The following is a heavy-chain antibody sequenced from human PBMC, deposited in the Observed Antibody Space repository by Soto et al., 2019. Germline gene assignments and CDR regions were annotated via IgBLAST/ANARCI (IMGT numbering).Heavy chain of an antibody. Sequence: QVQLVQSGAEVKKPWSSVKVSCQASVCTFNNFAFTWVRQAPGQGLDLLGGIMPVFDTSNNAQRYQGRVTNTADEFTSTVYMEMSSLRSDDTAVYYCATATISPVSSAYHHYGMDVWGQGTTVTVSS. CDR2: IMPVFDTS. J-gene: IGHJ6*02. V-gene: IGHV1-69*01. CDR3: ATATISPVSSAYHHYGMDV. D-gene: IGHD3-3*01. CDR1: VCTFNNFA.